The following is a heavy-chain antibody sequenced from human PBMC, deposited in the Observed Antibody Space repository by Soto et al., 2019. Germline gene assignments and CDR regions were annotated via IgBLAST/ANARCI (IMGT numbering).Heavy chain of an antibody. Sequence: SETLSLTCTVSDGSVSSGNYYWTWIRQPPGKGLEWIGYIHSSGSTLYIPSLKSRVIISVDTSMNQFSLKLSSVTAADTAVYYCARDSPALFDSWGHGTLVTVSS. V-gene: IGHV4-61*01. D-gene: IGHD6-25*01. CDR3: ARDSPALFDS. CDR2: IHSSGST. J-gene: IGHJ4*01. CDR1: DGSVSSGNYY.